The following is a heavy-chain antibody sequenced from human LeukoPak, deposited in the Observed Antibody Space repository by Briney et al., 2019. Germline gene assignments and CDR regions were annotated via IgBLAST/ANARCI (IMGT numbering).Heavy chain of an antibody. CDR3: AKAREYYYYYMDV. Sequence: QTGGSLRLSCAASGFTFSSYGMSWVRQAPGKGLEWVSAISGSGGSTYYADSVKGRYTISRDNSKNTLYLQMNSLRAEDTAVYYCAKAREYYYYYMDVWGKGTTVTVSS. V-gene: IGHV3-23*01. CDR2: ISGSGGST. CDR1: GFTFSSYG. J-gene: IGHJ6*03.